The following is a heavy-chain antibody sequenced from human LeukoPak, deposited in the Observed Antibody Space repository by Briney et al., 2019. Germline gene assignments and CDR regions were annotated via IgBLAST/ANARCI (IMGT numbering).Heavy chain of an antibody. CDR1: GGSISSGDYY. J-gene: IGHJ6*02. CDR2: IYYSGST. D-gene: IGHD3-9*01. V-gene: IGHV4-30-4*01. Sequence: SETLSLTCTVSGGSISSGDYYWSWIRQPPGKGLEWIGYIYYSGSTYYNPSLKSRVTISEDTSKNQFSLKLSSVTAADTAVYYCARDQYYDILTGPYGMDVWGQGTTVTVSS. CDR3: ARDQYYDILTGPYGMDV.